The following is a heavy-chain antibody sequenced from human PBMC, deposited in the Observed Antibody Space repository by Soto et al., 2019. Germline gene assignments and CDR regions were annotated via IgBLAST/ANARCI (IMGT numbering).Heavy chain of an antibody. CDR2: IVVGSGST. J-gene: IGHJ6*02. Sequence: SVKVSCKASGFTFTSSAVQWVRQARGQRLEWIGWIVVGSGSTNYAQKFQERVTITRDMSTSTAYMELSSLRSEDTAVYYCAAMKVVVAATRLHYYGMDVWGQGTTVTVSS. V-gene: IGHV1-58*01. D-gene: IGHD2-15*01. CDR1: GFTFTSSA. CDR3: AAMKVVVAATRLHYYGMDV.